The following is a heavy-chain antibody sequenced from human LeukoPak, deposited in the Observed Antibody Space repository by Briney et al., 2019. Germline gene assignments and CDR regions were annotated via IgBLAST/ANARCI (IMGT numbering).Heavy chain of an antibody. J-gene: IGHJ4*02. CDR3: ARAPGGYSGYDLRLFDY. V-gene: IGHV4-34*01. D-gene: IGHD5-12*01. CDR1: GGSFSGYY. Sequence: PSETLSLTCAVYGGSFSGYYWSWIRQPPGKGLEWIGEINHSGSTNYNPSLKSRVTISVDTSKNQFSLKLSSVTAADTAVYYCARAPGGYSGYDLRLFDYWGQGTLVTVSS. CDR2: INHSGST.